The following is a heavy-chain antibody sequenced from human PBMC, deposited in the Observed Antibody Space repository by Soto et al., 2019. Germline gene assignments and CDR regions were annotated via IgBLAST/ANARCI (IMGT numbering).Heavy chain of an antibody. CDR1: GFTFSDYA. D-gene: IGHD6-19*01. CDR2: VSHDGRNT. J-gene: IGHJ4*02. CDR3: SKGGRQWLVTSDFNY. V-gene: IGHV3-30*18. Sequence: VQLVESGGGVVQPGRSLRLSCAASGFTFSDYAMHWVRQAPGKGLEWVAVVSHDGRNTHYADSVKGRFTISKDSSKNTVSLEMTSLRAEETAVYYCSKGGRQWLVTSDFNYWGQGALVTVSS.